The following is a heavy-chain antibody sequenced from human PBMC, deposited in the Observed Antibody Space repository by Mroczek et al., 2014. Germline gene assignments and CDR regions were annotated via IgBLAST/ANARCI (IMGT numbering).Heavy chain of an antibody. J-gene: IGHJ4*02. CDR3: AKDAVTRYYGSGSYYNAERKQLDY. CDR1: GFTFSSYG. D-gene: IGHD3-10*01. Sequence: QVQLVESGGGVVQPGRSLRLSCAASGFTFSSYGMHWVRQAPGKGLEWVAVISYDGSNKYYADSVKGRFTISRDNSKNTLYLQMNSLRAEDTAVYYCAKDAVTRYYGSGSYYNAERKQLDYWGQGTLVTVSS. CDR2: ISYDGSNK. V-gene: IGHV3-30*18.